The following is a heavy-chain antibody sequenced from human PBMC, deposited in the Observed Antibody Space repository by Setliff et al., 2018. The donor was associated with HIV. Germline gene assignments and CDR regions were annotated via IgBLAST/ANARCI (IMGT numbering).Heavy chain of an antibody. CDR3: VREARGGYFDY. V-gene: IGHV1-46*01. CDR1: GYTFTSYH. D-gene: IGHD2-15*01. CDR2: VIPSTGDT. J-gene: IGHJ4*02. Sequence: GASVKVSCKASGYTFTSYHIHWVRQAPGQGLEWMGIVIPSTGDTNYAQNFQGRVTMTRDTSTNTVYMDLSSLKSEDTAVYYCVREARGGYFDYWGQGTLVTVS.